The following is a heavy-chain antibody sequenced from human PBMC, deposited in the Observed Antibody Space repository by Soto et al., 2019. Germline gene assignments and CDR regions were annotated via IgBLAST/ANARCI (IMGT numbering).Heavy chain of an antibody. Sequence: PSETLSLTCTVSGGSVSGYFWSWIRQPPGKGLEWIAYILYSGNTVYNPSLKSRVTISVDKSKNQFSLKLRSVTAADTAVYYCARVLIAVAGTLSAFDIWGQGTLVTVSS. V-gene: IGHV4-59*02. J-gene: IGHJ3*02. CDR1: GGSVSGYF. CDR3: ARVLIAVAGTLSAFDI. CDR2: ILYSGNT. D-gene: IGHD6-19*01.